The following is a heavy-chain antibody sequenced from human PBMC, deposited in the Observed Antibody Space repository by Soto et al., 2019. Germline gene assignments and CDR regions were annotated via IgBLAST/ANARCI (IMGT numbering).Heavy chain of an antibody. Sequence: PGKGVECIGYLYFNGGTQYNPSLRTPVSMSLDTSKKHVSLKMRSVTAADTAVYYCARDLVARYYFDYWGQGTLVTVSS. D-gene: IGHD2-15*01. J-gene: IGHJ4*02. CDR2: LYFNGGT. V-gene: IGHV4-30-4*01. CDR3: ARDLVARYYFDY.